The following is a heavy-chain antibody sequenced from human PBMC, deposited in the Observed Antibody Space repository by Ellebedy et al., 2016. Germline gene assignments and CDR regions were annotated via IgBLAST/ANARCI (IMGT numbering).Heavy chain of an antibody. V-gene: IGHV4-34*01. CDR1: SGSFSGYY. CDR3: ARGEDRAKIGY. J-gene: IGHJ4*02. D-gene: IGHD1-14*01. Sequence: SETLSLXCGIGSGSFSGYYWTWIRQPPEKGLEWIGEITHDDATNYNASLKSRVTISADTSKNHFSLKLTSVTAADTAVYYCARGEDRAKIGYWGQGILVTVSS. CDR2: ITHDDAT.